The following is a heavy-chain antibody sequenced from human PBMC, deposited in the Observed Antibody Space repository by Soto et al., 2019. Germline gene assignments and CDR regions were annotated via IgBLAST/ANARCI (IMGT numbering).Heavy chain of an antibody. CDR2: ISTNGYGT. V-gene: IGHV3-64*01. CDR3: ARYGSGSSYDY. J-gene: IGHJ4*02. Sequence: GGSLRLSCAASGFTFSTYAMHWVRQAPGKGLEYVSAISTNGYGTYYANSVKGRFTISRDNSKNTLYLQMGSLRPEDMAVYYCARYGSGSSYDYWGQGTLVTVSS. CDR1: GFTFSTYA. D-gene: IGHD3-10*01.